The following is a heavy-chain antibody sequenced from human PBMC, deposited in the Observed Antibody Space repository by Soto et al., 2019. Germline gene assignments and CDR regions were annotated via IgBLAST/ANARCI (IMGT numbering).Heavy chain of an antibody. CDR2: IYYSGST. V-gene: IGHV4-31*03. CDR1: GGSISSGGYY. J-gene: IGHJ4*02. Sequence: QVQLQESGPGLGKPSQTLSLTCTVSGGSISSGGYYWSWIRQHPGKGLEWIGYIYYSGSTYYNTSLKSRVNTSVDTSKNQFSLKLSSVTAADTALYYCASSFGVAAAGPFDYWGQGTLVTVSS. CDR3: ASSFGVAAAGPFDY. D-gene: IGHD6-13*01.